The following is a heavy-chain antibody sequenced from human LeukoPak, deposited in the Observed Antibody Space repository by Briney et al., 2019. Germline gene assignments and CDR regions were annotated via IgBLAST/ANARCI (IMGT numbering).Heavy chain of an antibody. D-gene: IGHD5-12*01. Sequence: GGSLRLSCAASGFTFSSYAMHWVRQAPGKGLEWVAVISYDGSNKYYADSVKGRFTISRDNSKNTLYLQMNSLRAEDTAVYYCARGLVATIGEFDYWGQGTLVTVSS. V-gene: IGHV3-30-3*01. CDR1: GFTFSSYA. CDR3: ARGLVATIGEFDY. J-gene: IGHJ4*02. CDR2: ISYDGSNK.